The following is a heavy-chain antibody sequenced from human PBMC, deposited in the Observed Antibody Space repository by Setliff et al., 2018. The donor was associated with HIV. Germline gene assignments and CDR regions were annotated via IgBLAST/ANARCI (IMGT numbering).Heavy chain of an antibody. Sequence: SETLSLPCAVYGGSFSAYYCSWIRQSPGKGLEWIGAINLGGSTNYNPSLKSRVTISLETSQNPFSLKLSSVTASDTAVYYGARGQLYCTNGGCYTCYYRIWGQGTLVTVAS. D-gene: IGHD2-8*01. V-gene: IGHV4-34*01. CDR1: GGSFSAYY. CDR3: ARGQLYCTNGGCYTCYYRI. J-gene: IGHJ4*02. CDR2: INLGGST.